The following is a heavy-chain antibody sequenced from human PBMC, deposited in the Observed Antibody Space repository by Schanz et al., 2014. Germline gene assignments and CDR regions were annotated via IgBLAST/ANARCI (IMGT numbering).Heavy chain of an antibody. Sequence: QVQLQESGPRLVKPSETLSLTCTVSGGSISGYYWSWIRQPPGKGLEWIGYIYSSGTTRYNPSLKGRVSISVDPSKNQFPLKLISVTAADTAVYYCARHGGWLLERFDYWGQGTLVTVSS. J-gene: IGHJ4*02. CDR2: IYSSGTT. V-gene: IGHV4-59*08. CDR1: GGSISGYY. D-gene: IGHD5-12*01. CDR3: ARHGGWLLERFDY.